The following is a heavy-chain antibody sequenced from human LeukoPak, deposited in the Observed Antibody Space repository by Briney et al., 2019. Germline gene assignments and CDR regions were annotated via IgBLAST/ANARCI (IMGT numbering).Heavy chain of an antibody. Sequence: SETLSLTCAVSGGSVSSGVYSWTWIRQPPGKGLEWIGYIYYSGSTNYNPSLKSRVTISIDTSKNQFSLKLSSVTAADTAVYYCARDLGIVGATPYYYFDYWGQGTLVTVSS. V-gene: IGHV4-61*08. CDR3: ARDLGIVGATPYYYFDY. CDR2: IYYSGST. CDR1: GGSVSSGVYS. D-gene: IGHD1-26*01. J-gene: IGHJ4*02.